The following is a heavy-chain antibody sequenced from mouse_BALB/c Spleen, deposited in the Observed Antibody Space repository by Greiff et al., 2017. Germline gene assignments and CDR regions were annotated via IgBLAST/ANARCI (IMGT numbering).Heavy chain of an antibody. CDR2: ISYSGST. D-gene: IGHD1-1*01. Sequence: EVKLQESGPGLVKPSQSLSLTCTVTGYSITSDYAWNWIRQFPGNKLEWMGYISYSGSTSYNPSLKSRISITRDTSKNQFFLQLNSVTTEDTATYYCARKSRLRGFDYWGQGTTLTVSS. J-gene: IGHJ2*01. CDR3: ARKSRLRGFDY. V-gene: IGHV3-2*02. CDR1: GYSITSDYA.